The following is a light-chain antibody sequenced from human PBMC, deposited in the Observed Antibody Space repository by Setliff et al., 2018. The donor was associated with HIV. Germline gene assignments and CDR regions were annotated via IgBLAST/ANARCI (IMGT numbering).Light chain of an antibody. CDR1: SRDVGGYNY. CDR2: DVT. J-gene: IGLJ1*01. Sequence: QSALTQPASVSGSPGQSITISCTGTSRDVGGYNYVSWYQQHPGKAPKLIIYDVTNRPSGVSNRFSASKSGNTASLTISGLQAEDEADYYCTSYTRNTTYVFGTGTKVTVL. CDR3: TSYTRNTTYV. V-gene: IGLV2-14*03.